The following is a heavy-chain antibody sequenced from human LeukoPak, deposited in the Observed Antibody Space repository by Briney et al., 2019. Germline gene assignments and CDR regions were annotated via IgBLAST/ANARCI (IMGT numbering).Heavy chain of an antibody. Sequence: GGSLRLSCAASGFTFSSTSMSWVRQAPGKGLEWVSAISGSGDSTYYADSVKGRFAISRDNSKNTLYLQMNSLRDEDTAVYYCAKRRPPMDVWGQGTTVTVSS. J-gene: IGHJ6*02. CDR3: AKRRPPMDV. CDR1: GFTFSSTS. CDR2: ISGSGDST. V-gene: IGHV3-23*01.